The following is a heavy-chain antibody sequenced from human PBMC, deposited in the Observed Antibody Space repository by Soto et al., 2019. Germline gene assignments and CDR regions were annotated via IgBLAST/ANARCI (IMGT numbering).Heavy chain of an antibody. J-gene: IGHJ5*02. CDR3: ARCAVDTIGTSGWCHYLDP. V-gene: IGHV3-23*01. D-gene: IGHD6-19*01. Sequence: EVQLLDSGGGLVQPGGSLRLSCAASGFTFSSSAMGWVRQAPGKGLEWVSAVSGSGGTTYYADSVRGRFTISRNNSKNTLYLQMNSLRAEDTAIYFWARCAVDTIGTSGWCHYLDPWGQGTVVTVSS. CDR2: VSGSGGTT. CDR1: GFTFSSSA.